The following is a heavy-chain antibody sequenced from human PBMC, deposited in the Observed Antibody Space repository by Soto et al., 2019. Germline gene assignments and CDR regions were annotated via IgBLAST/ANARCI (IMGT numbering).Heavy chain of an antibody. CDR1: GGSFSGYY. CDR3: ARSWLWFGRNPTINWFDP. D-gene: IGHD3-10*01. CDR2: INHSGST. V-gene: IGHV4-34*01. Sequence: PSETLSLTCAVYGGSFSGYYWSWIRQPPGKGLEWIGEINHSGSTNYNPSLKSRVTISVDTPKNQFSLKLSSVTVADTAVYYCARSWLWFGRNPTINWFDPWGQGTLVTVSS. J-gene: IGHJ5*02.